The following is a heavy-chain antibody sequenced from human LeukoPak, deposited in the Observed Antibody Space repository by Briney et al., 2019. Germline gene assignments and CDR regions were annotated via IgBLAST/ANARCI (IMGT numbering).Heavy chain of an antibody. V-gene: IGHV4-34*01. CDR1: GGTFSGYS. CDR2: INHSGST. CDR3: GGGRYSSTSCYLRAGGVKPFDP. J-gene: IGHJ5*02. Sequence: PSETLTLTCAVYGGTFSGYSWSWIRQPPGKGLEWIGEINHSGSTNYNPSLKRRVTIFVDTSKKQFSLKLSTVPAADTAVYYCGGGRYSSTSCYLRAGGVKPFDPWGQGTLVTVSS. D-gene: IGHD2-2*01.